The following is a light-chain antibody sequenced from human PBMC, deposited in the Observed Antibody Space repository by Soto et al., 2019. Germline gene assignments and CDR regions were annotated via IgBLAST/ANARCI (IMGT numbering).Light chain of an antibody. Sequence: QSALAQPPSASGSPGQSVTISCTGTSSDIGGYDYVSWYQQHPGKAPKLMIYEVTKRPSGVPDRFSGSKSGNTASLTVSGVQTEDDAVYYCSSFAGDNNFGVFGGGTKLTVL. CDR3: SSFAGDNNFGV. V-gene: IGLV2-8*01. CDR2: EVT. J-gene: IGLJ3*02. CDR1: SSDIGGYDY.